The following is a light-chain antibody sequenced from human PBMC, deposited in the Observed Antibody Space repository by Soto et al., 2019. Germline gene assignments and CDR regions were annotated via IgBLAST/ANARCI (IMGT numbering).Light chain of an antibody. CDR2: RVF. Sequence: EIVMTQSPATLSVSPGERAALSCRASQSINNNLAWYQQKPGQAPRLLIYRVFFRVTGIPARFSGSASGAEFTLTISSLQSEDSAVYYCQQCENWPYTFGQGTKLEIK. CDR1: QSINNN. CDR3: QQCENWPYT. V-gene: IGKV3-15*01. J-gene: IGKJ2*01.